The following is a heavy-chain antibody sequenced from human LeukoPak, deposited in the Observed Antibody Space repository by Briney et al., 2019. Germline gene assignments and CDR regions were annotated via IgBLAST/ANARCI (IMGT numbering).Heavy chain of an antibody. J-gene: IGHJ4*02. CDR1: GFTVSTYY. CDR3: ARGLGYCTSTTCLLPFDY. V-gene: IGHV3-53*01. CDR2: IYSGGST. D-gene: IGHD2-2*01. Sequence: GGSLRLSCAASGFTVSTYYVTWVREAPGKGLECVSVIYSGGSTYYADSVKGRFTVSRDNSKNTLYLQMNSLRAEDTAMYYCARGLGYCTSTTCLLPFDYWGQGTLVTVSS.